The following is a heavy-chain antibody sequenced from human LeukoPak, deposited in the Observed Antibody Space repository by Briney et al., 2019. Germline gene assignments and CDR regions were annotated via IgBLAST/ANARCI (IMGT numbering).Heavy chain of an antibody. CDR3: ARGAEGIAATDSNFDY. CDR1: GFTFSRHS. V-gene: IGHV3-21*01. CDR2: ISTSSSYI. J-gene: IGHJ4*02. Sequence: GGSLGLSCAASGFTFSRHSMNFVRQAPGKGLEWVSSISTSSSYIYYADSLKGRFTISRDNAKKSLYLQMNSLRAEDTALYYCARGAEGIAATDSNFDYWGQGTLVTVSS. D-gene: IGHD6-13*01.